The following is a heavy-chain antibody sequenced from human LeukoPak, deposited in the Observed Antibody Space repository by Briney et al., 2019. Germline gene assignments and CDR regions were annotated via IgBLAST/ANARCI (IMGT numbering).Heavy chain of an antibody. V-gene: IGHV1-18*01. J-gene: IGHJ5*02. CDR1: GYTFTSYA. Sequence: GASVKVSCKASGYTFTSYAMNWVRQAPGQGLEWMGWISAYNGNTNYAQKLQGRVTMTTDTSTSTAYMELRSLRSDDTAVYYCARIRSTVTTVDWFDPWGQGTLVTVSS. D-gene: IGHD4-17*01. CDR3: ARIRSTVTTVDWFDP. CDR2: ISAYNGNT.